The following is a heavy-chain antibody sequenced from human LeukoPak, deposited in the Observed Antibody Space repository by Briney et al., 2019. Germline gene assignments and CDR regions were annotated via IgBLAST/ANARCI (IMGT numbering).Heavy chain of an antibody. D-gene: IGHD3-22*01. J-gene: IGHJ4*02. CDR3: ARGYDRNGYQSRGFDY. Sequence: MTSETLSLTCTVSGGSISSGSFYWSWIRQTAGKGLEWIGRIYPSGDSQYSPSFRSRATISLDTRNQFSLKLSSVTAADTAVYFCARGYDRNGYQSRGFDYWGQGALVNVSP. CDR2: IYPSGDS. CDR1: GGSISSGSFY. V-gene: IGHV4-61*02.